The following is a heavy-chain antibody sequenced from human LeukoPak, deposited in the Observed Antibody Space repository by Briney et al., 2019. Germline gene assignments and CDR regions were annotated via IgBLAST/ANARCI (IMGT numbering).Heavy chain of an antibody. V-gene: IGHV3-30*02. D-gene: IGHD1-26*01. Sequence: GGSLRLSCAASGFTFSSYAMSWVRQAPGKGLEWVAFIRYDGSNKYYADSVKGRFTISRDNSKNTLYLQMNSLRAEDTAVYYCAKARRLAGSYGPFGYWGQGTLVTVSS. CDR3: AKARRLAGSYGPFGY. CDR1: GFTFSSYA. J-gene: IGHJ4*02. CDR2: IRYDGSNK.